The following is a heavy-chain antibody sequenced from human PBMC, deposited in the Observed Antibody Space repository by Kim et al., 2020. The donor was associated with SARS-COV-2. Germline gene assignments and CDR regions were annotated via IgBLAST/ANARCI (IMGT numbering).Heavy chain of an antibody. Sequence: GGSLRLSCAASGFTFSTYWMSWVRQAPGKGLEWVGNIKEDGSDKYYVDSVRGRFTFSRDNAKNSLYLQMNSLRAEDTAVYYCARDWYVAVVGTRESVFDIWGQGTMVTVSS. D-gene: IGHD6-19*01. CDR3: ARDWYVAVVGTRESVFDI. J-gene: IGHJ3*02. CDR2: IKEDGSDK. V-gene: IGHV3-7*03. CDR1: GFTFSTYW.